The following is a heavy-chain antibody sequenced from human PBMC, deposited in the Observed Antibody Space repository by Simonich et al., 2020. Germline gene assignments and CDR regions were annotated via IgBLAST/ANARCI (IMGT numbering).Heavy chain of an antibody. CDR2: INPNSGGT. Sequence: QVQLVQSGAEVKKPGASVKVSCKASGSTFTGYYRHWVRRAPGQGLEWWGWINPNSGGTNYAKKFKGRVTMTRDTSSSTAYMELSRLRSDDTAVYYCARDPVVPAAIRNAFDIWGQGTMVTVSS. J-gene: IGHJ3*02. CDR1: GSTFTGYY. CDR3: ARDPVVPAAIRNAFDI. D-gene: IGHD2-2*01. V-gene: IGHV1-2*02.